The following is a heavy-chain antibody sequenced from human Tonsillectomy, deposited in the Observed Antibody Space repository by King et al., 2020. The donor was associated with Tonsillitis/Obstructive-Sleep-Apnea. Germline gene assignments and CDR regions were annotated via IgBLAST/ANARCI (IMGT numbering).Heavy chain of an antibody. D-gene: IGHD3-3*01. CDR3: ARPPAAYDFWGGYYTHDAFDI. Sequence: QLQESGPGLVKPSETLSLTCTVSGGSISSSSYYWGWIRQPPGKGLEWIGSIYYSGSTYYNPSLKSRVTIYVDTSKNQFSLKLSSVTAEDTAVYYCARPPAAYDFWGGYYTHDAFDIGGQGTMVTVSS. CDR1: GGSISSSSYY. CDR2: IYYSGST. J-gene: IGHJ3*02. V-gene: IGHV4-39*01.